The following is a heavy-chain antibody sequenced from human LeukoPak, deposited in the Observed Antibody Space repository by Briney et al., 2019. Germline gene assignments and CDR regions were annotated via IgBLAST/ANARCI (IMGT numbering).Heavy chain of an antibody. V-gene: IGHV4-39*01. D-gene: IGHD3-9*01. J-gene: IGHJ6*03. Sequence: WVRQPPGQGLEWIGSIYYSGSTYYNPSLKSRVTISVDTSKNQFSLKLSSVTAADTAVYYCARRRLRYFDWLEGDYYYYYMDVWGKGTTVTISS. CDR3: ARRRLRYFDWLEGDYYYYYMDV. CDR2: IYYSGST.